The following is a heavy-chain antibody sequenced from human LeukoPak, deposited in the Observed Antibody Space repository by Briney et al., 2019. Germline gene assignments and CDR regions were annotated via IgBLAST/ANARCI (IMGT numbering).Heavy chain of an antibody. CDR3: ARVKDGYNFGNYYYYMDV. J-gene: IGHJ6*03. D-gene: IGHD5-24*01. CDR1: GGSISSYY. Sequence: PSETLSLTCTVSGGSISSYYWSWIRQPPVKGLEWIGYIYYSGSTNYNPSLKSRVTISVDTSKNQFSLKLSSVTAADTAVYYCARVKDGYNFGNYYYYMDVWGKGTTVTVSS. CDR2: IYYSGST. V-gene: IGHV4-59*01.